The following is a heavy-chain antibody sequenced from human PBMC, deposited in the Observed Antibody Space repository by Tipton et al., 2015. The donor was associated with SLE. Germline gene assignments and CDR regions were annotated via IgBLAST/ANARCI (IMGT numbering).Heavy chain of an antibody. D-gene: IGHD2-2*01. Sequence: QVQLVQSGGGVVQPGRSLRLSCAASGFTFSVYAMHWVRQAPGKGLEWVAVISYDGSNKYYADSVKGRFTISRDNSKNTLYLQMSSLRAEDTAVYYCARLGDIVVVREAFDIWGQGTMVTVSS. CDR1: GFTFSVYA. V-gene: IGHV3-30*04. J-gene: IGHJ3*02. CDR2: ISYDGSNK. CDR3: ARLGDIVVVREAFDI.